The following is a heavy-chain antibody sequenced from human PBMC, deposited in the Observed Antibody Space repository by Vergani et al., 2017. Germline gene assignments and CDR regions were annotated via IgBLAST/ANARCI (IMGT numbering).Heavy chain of an antibody. CDR2: ISGQNFRT. CDR3: VKEKIDLGSYFFDS. V-gene: IGHV3-23*04. CDR1: GFTFTAHG. Sequence: EVQLVESGGGLVQPGRSLRLSCVASGFTFTAHGLNWVRQAPGKGLEWVSGISGQNFRTHYADSVKGRFTISRDDSKNTVFLQMHSLRAEDTAIYYCVKEKIDLGSYFFDSWGHGILVTVSS. D-gene: IGHD2/OR15-2a*01. J-gene: IGHJ4*01.